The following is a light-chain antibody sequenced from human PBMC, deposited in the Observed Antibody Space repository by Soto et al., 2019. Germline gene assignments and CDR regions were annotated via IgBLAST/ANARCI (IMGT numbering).Light chain of an antibody. V-gene: IGKV3-11*01. J-gene: IGKJ3*01. CDR3: HQRDKGGT. CDR2: DAS. Sequence: EVVLTQSPATLSLSPGERATLSCRASQSVSRYLAWYQQKPGQAPRLLIYDASNRATGIPARFSGSGSGTDFTLTISSRVPEDFAVYYCHQRDKGGTFGPGTKVDIK. CDR1: QSVSRY.